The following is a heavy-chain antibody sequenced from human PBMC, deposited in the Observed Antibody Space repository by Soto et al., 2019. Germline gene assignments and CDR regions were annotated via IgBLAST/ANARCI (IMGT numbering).Heavy chain of an antibody. CDR2: ISYSGST. D-gene: IGHD3-22*01. CDR3: ARVISGYLFDY. Sequence: SETLSLTCTVSGGSISGYYWSWIRQPPGKGLEWIGYISYSGSTNYNPSLKSRVTISVDTSKNQFSLKLSSVTAADTAVYYCARVISGYLFDYWGQGTLVTVSS. J-gene: IGHJ4*02. V-gene: IGHV4-59*01. CDR1: GGSISGYY.